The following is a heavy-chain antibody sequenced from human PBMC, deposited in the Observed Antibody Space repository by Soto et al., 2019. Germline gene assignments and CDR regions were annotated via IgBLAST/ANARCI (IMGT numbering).Heavy chain of an antibody. D-gene: IGHD3-10*01. V-gene: IGHV1-18*01. CDR1: GYTFTNYG. J-gene: IGHJ4*02. CDR3: ARGPAYYGSGSYVNY. Sequence: ASMKVSCKASGYTFTNYGISWVRQAPGQGLEWMGWISAYNGNTNYAQKLQGRVTMTTDTSTSTAYMELRSLRSDDTAVYYCARGPAYYGSGSYVNYWGQGTLVTVSS. CDR2: ISAYNGNT.